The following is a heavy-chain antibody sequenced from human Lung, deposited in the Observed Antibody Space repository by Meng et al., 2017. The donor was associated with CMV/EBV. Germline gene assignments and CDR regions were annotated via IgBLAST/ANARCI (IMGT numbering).Heavy chain of an antibody. J-gene: IGHJ4*02. V-gene: IGHV3-15*01. CDR3: TTDKYSSGWFYNY. CDR1: GFTFSNAW. Sequence: EVRVWEFGGGLVKPGGSLRLSCAASGFTFSNAWMSWVRQAPGKGLEWVGRIKSKTDGGTTDYAAPVKGRFTISRDDSKNTLYLQMNSLKTEDTAVYYCTTDKYSSGWFYNYWGQGTLVTVSS. D-gene: IGHD6-19*01. CDR2: IKSKTDGGTT.